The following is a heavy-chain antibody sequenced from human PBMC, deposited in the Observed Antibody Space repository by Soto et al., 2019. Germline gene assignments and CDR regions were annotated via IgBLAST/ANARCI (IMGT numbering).Heavy chain of an antibody. Sequence: QLQLQESGPGLVKPSETLSLTCTVSGDSISSSSHYWAWNRQPPGKGLEWIGSIYYSGSPYYNPSIKSRVTMSVDTSKHRFFLTLNSVIAADTAVYYCYINGYWGQGTLVTVSS. J-gene: IGHJ4*02. V-gene: IGHV4-39*02. CDR1: GDSISSSSHY. D-gene: IGHD2-8*01. CDR2: IYYSGSP. CDR3: YINGY.